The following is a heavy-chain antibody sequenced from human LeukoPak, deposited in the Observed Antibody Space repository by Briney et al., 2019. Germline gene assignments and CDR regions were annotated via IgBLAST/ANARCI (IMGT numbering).Heavy chain of an antibody. CDR1: GGSISSYY. J-gene: IGHJ5*02. CDR2: IYTSGST. Sequence: PSETLSLTCTVSGGSISSYYWSWIRQPPGKGLEWIGYIYTSGSTNYNPSLKSRVTISVDTSKNQFSLKLSSVTAADTAVYYCARPITIFGVVMSGWFDPWGQVTLVTVSS. CDR3: ARPITIFGVVMSGWFDP. D-gene: IGHD3-3*01. V-gene: IGHV4-4*09.